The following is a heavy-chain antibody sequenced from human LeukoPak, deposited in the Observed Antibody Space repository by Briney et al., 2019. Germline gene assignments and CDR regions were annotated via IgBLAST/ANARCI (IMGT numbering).Heavy chain of an antibody. V-gene: IGHV3-30*02. CDR3: AKGLQPYYYDRSGSESYYMDV. CDR1: GFTFSSYG. CDR2: IRYDGSNK. Sequence: GGSLRLSCAASGFTFSSYGMHWVRQAPGKGLEWVAFIRYDGSNKYYADSVKGRFTISRDNSKNTLYLQMNSLRAEDTAVYYCAKGLQPYYYDRSGSESYYMDVWGKGTTVTIPS. D-gene: IGHD3-22*01. J-gene: IGHJ6*03.